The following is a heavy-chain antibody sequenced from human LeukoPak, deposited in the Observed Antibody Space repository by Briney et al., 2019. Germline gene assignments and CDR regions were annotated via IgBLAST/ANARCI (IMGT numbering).Heavy chain of an antibody. CDR3: ARARGGYSSSPFDY. CDR1: GYTFTSYG. CDR2: IIPIFGTA. D-gene: IGHD6-6*01. J-gene: IGHJ4*02. Sequence: SVKVSCKASGYTFTSYGISWVRQAPGQGLEWMGGIIPIFGTANYAQKFQGRVTITTDESTSTAYMELSSLRSEDTAVYYCARARGGYSSSPFDYWGQGTLVTVSS. V-gene: IGHV1-69*05.